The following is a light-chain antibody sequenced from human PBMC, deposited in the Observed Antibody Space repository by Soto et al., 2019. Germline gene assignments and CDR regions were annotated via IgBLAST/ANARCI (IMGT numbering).Light chain of an antibody. V-gene: IGLV2-14*01. CDR2: EVT. J-gene: IGLJ1*01. CDR3: SSYTNFNPRACV. CDR1: SGDIGSYNR. Sequence: QSALTQPASVSGAPGQSITISCTGTSGDIGSYNRVSWYQQHPGKAPKLIVYEVTDRPSGVSNRFSGSKSGNTASLTISWFQAEDEAEYYCSSYTNFNPRACVFGTGTKVTVL.